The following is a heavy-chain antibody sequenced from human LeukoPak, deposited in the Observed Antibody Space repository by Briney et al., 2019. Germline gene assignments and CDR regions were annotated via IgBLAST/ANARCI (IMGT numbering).Heavy chain of an antibody. J-gene: IGHJ4*02. CDR3: ARTTDYSSGFDY. V-gene: IGHV3-21*01. D-gene: IGHD6-19*01. CDR2: ISTSSSYM. Sequence: GGSLRLSCAASEFTFSRYSMNWVRQAPGKGLEWISSISTSSSYMFYAASVKGRFTISRDNAKNSLYLQMNSLRADDTAVYYCARTTDYSSGFDYWGQGTLVTVSS. CDR1: EFTFSRYS.